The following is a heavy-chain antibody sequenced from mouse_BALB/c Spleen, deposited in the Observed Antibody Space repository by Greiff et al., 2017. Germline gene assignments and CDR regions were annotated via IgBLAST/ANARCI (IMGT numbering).Heavy chain of an antibody. D-gene: IGHD2-14*01. V-gene: IGHV5-12-1*01. Sequence: EVQLQESGGGLVKPGGSLKLSCAASGFAFSSYDMSWVRQTPEKRLEWVAYISSGGGSTYYPDTVKGRFTISRDNAKNTLYLQMSSLKSEDTAMYYCARHSYRNVYAMDYWGQGTSVTVSS. J-gene: IGHJ4*01. CDR2: ISSGGGST. CDR1: GFAFSSYD. CDR3: ARHSYRNVYAMDY.